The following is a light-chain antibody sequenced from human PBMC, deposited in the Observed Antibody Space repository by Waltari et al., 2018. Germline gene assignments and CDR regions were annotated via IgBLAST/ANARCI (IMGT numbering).Light chain of an antibody. CDR2: GAT. CDR3: QHFDNLLFT. CDR1: QDISHI. J-gene: IGKJ2*01. Sequence: DIQVTQSPSSLSASVGDRVTITCQASQDISHILNWYQQRPGKAPKVLIYGATLLKIGVPSLFSGIGSGTDFTFAITSLQPEDAATYCCQHFDNLLFTFGQGTKLEI. V-gene: IGKV1-33*01.